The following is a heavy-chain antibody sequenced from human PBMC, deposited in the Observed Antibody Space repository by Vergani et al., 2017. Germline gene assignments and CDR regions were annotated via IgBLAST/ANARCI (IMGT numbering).Heavy chain of an antibody. J-gene: IGHJ4*02. Sequence: QVQLVQSGAEVKKPGASVKVSCKASGYTFTSYGISWVRQAPGQGLEWMGWISAYNGNTNYAQKLQGRVTMTTDTSTSTAYTELRSLRSDDTAVYYCARDLLGYCSGGSCYSADYWGQGTLVTVSS. CDR2: ISAYNGNT. CDR1: GYTFTSYG. D-gene: IGHD2-15*01. V-gene: IGHV1-18*01. CDR3: ARDLLGYCSGGSCYSADY.